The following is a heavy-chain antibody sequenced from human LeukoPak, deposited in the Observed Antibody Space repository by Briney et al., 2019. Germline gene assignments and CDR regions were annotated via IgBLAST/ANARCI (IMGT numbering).Heavy chain of an antibody. CDR1: GFTFSTYA. CDR2: ISGSGGNT. CDR3: AKAGPEYYYDSSGADAFDI. J-gene: IGHJ3*02. V-gene: IGHV3-23*01. Sequence: GGSLRLSCAASGFTFSTYAMNWVRQAPGKGLEWVSVISGSGGNTYYADSVKGRFTISRDNSKNTLYLQMNSLRAEDTAVYYCAKAGPEYYYDSSGADAFDIWGQGTMVTVSS. D-gene: IGHD3-22*01.